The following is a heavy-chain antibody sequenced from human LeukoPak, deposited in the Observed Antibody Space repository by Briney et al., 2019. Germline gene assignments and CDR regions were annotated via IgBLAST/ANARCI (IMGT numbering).Heavy chain of an antibody. CDR1: GFTVSSNY. D-gene: IGHD2-15*01. CDR2: IYSGGST. V-gene: IGHV3-53*05. J-gene: IGHJ6*02. Sequence: PGGSLRLSCAASGFTVSSNYMSWVRQAPGKGLEWVSVIYSGGSTYYADSVKGRFTISRDNSKNTLYLQMNSLRAEDTAVYYCAKDYCSGGSCYTIDVWGQGTTVTVSS. CDR3: AKDYCSGGSCYTIDV.